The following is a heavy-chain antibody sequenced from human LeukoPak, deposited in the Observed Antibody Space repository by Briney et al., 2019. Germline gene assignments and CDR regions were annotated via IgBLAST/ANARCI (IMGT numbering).Heavy chain of an antibody. CDR1: GFTFSSYA. CDR2: ISYDGSNK. Sequence: GRPLRLSCAASGFTFSSYAMHWVRQAPGKGLEWVAVISYDGSNKYYADSVKGRFTISRDNSKNTLYLQMNSLRAEDTAVYYCARDNYTSLDYWGQGTLVTVSS. J-gene: IGHJ4*02. CDR3: ARDNYTSLDY. D-gene: IGHD2-2*02. V-gene: IGHV3-30*04.